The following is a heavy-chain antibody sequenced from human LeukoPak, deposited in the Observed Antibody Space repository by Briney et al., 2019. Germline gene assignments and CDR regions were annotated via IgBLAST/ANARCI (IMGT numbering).Heavy chain of an antibody. J-gene: IGHJ4*02. V-gene: IGHV4-39*07. CDR1: GGSISSSSYY. CDR3: ARVTAIQDY. D-gene: IGHD2-21*02. CDR2: IYYSGST. Sequence: PSETLSLTCTVSGGSISSSSYYWGWIRQPPGKGLEWIGSIYYSGSTYYNPSLKSRVTISVDTSKNQFSLKLSSVTAADTAVYYCARVTAIQDYWGQGTLVTVSS.